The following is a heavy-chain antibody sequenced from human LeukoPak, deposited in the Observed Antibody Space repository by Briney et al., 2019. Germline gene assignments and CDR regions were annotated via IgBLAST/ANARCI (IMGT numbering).Heavy chain of an antibody. V-gene: IGHV1-18*01. J-gene: IGHJ4*02. CDR2: ISAYNGNT. Sequence: ASLKVSCKAAGYTFTSYGISGVRQATPQGREWMGWISAYNGNTNYAQTLQGRVTMTTDTSTSTAYMELRSLRSDDTAVYYCARDRAGGYDSWGQGTLVTVSS. CDR1: GYTFTSYG. CDR3: ARDRAGGYDS. D-gene: IGHD5-12*01.